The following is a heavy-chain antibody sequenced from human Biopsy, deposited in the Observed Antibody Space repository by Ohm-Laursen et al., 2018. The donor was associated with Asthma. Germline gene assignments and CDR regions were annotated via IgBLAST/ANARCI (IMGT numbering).Heavy chain of an antibody. CDR1: GYSLTDLS. CDR3: ASDFPKDYVRYNFQF. J-gene: IGHJ4*02. CDR2: HDHEEGGT. V-gene: IGHV1-24*01. Sequence: AAVKVSCKISGYSLTDLSMHWVRQAPGQGLEWVGGHDHEEGGTVNARRFQGRVTMTEDTSTDTAYMELSSLSSDDTAVYYCASDFPKDYVRYNFQFWGQGTLVTVSS. D-gene: IGHD4-17*01.